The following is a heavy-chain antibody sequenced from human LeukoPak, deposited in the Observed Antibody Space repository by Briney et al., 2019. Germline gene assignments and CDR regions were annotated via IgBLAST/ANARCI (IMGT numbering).Heavy chain of an antibody. CDR2: INPTSGDT. Sequence: ASVKVSCKTSGYSFTGQYIHWVRQAPGQGLEWMGWINPTSGDTDYVQTFQGRVTLTRDTSISTAYMELSRLRSDDTAVYYCARVFISSIAARSFDYWGQGTLVTVSS. J-gene: IGHJ4*02. V-gene: IGHV1-2*02. CDR1: GYSFTGQY. D-gene: IGHD6-6*01. CDR3: ARVFISSIAARSFDY.